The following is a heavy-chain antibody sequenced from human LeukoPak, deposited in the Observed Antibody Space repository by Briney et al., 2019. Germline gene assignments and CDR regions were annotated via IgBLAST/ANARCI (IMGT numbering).Heavy chain of an antibody. J-gene: IGHJ3*02. Sequence: SETLSLTCTISGGSISSSSSYWGWIRQPPGKGLECIGSIYYSGRTYYNPSLKSRVTMSLDTSKNQFSLKLTSVTAADTAVYYCARALWWLDHDVFDIWGQGTMVTVSS. CDR2: IYYSGRT. CDR1: GGSISSSSSY. D-gene: IGHD5-12*01. V-gene: IGHV4-39*07. CDR3: ARALWWLDHDVFDI.